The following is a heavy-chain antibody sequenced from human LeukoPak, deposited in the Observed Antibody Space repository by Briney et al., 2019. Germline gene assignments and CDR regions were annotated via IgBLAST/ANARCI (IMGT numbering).Heavy chain of an antibody. Sequence: PGGSLRLSCAASGFTFRDYYMSWIRQAPGKGLEWVSYISSSGSTIYYADSVKGRFTISRDNAKNSVYLQMNSLRAEDTAVYYCARGDFRLEMSTTIAFDIWGQGTMVTVSS. V-gene: IGHV3-11*04. D-gene: IGHD1-1*01. CDR3: ARGDFRLEMSTTIAFDI. J-gene: IGHJ3*02. CDR2: ISSSGSTI. CDR1: GFTFRDYY.